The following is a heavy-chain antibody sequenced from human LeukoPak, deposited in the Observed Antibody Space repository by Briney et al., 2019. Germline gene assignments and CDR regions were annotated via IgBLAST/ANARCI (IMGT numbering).Heavy chain of an antibody. CDR1: GGSISSYY. D-gene: IGHD4-23*01. Sequence: SETLSLTCTVSGGSISSYYWSWIRQPPGKGLEWIGYIYYSGSTNYNPSLKSRVTISVDTSKNQFSLKLSSVTAADTAVYYCARELGGNSACMDVWGQGTTVTVSS. CDR2: IYYSGST. J-gene: IGHJ6*02. V-gene: IGHV4-59*01. CDR3: ARELGGNSACMDV.